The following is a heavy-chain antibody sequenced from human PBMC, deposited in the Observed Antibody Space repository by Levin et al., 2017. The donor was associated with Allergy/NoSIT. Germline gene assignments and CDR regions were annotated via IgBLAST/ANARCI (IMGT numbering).Heavy chain of an antibody. Sequence: GESLKISCAASGFTFSDYWMHWVRQAPGKGLVWVSRINGDGTTTTYADSVKGRFTISRDNARNTLYLQMNSLRDEDTAVYYCVRDAPRWELPLDYWGQGILVTVSS. CDR2: INGDGTTT. D-gene: IGHD1-26*01. CDR3: VRDAPRWELPLDY. V-gene: IGHV3-74*01. J-gene: IGHJ4*02. CDR1: GFTFSDYW.